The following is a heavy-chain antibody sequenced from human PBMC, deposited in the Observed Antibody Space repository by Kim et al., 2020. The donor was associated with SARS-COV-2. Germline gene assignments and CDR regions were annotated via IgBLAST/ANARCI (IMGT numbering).Heavy chain of an antibody. CDR1: GGSFSGYY. J-gene: IGHJ4*02. V-gene: IGHV4-34*01. CDR3: ARGEAGYSSGWYVGYFDY. Sequence: SETLSLTCAVYGGSFSGYYWSWIRQPPGKGLEWIGEINHSGSTNYNPSLKSRVTISVDTSKNQFSLKLSSVTAADTAVYYCARGEAGYSSGWYVGYFDYWGQGTLVTVSS. CDR2: INHSGST. D-gene: IGHD6-19*01.